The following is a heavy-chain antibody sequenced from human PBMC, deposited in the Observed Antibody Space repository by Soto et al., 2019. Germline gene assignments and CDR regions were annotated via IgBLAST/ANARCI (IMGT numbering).Heavy chain of an antibody. CDR1: GYTFTGYY. J-gene: IGHJ3*02. V-gene: IGHV1-2*04. CDR3: ARDLGSGGNSEDAFDI. CDR2: INPNSGGT. Sequence: ASVKVSCKASGYTFTGYYMHWVRQAPGQGLEWMGWINPNSGGTNYAQKFQGWVTMTRDTSISTAYMELSRLRSDDTSVYYCARDLGSGGNSEDAFDIWGQGTMVTVSS. D-gene: IGHD2-21*02.